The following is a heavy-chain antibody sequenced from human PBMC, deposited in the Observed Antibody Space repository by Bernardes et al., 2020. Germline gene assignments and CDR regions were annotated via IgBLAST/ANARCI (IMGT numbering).Heavy chain of an antibody. V-gene: IGHV2-5*02. CDR3: AHVFPREYCTNGVCNHDAFDI. CDR2: IYWDDDK. J-gene: IGHJ3*02. D-gene: IGHD2-8*01. CDR1: GFSLSTSGVG. Sequence: SGPTLVKPTQTLTLTCTFSGFSLSTSGVGVGWIRQPPGKALEWLALIYWDDDKRYSPSLKSRLTITKDTSKNQVVLTMTNMDPVDTATYYCAHVFPREYCTNGVCNHDAFDIWGQGTMVTVSS.